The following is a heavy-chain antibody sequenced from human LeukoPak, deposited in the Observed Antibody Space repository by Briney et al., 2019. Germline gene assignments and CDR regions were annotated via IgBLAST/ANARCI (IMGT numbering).Heavy chain of an antibody. CDR3: ARDLDYRIDP. Sequence: PGGSLRLSCAASGFTFSTYWMSWVRQAPGKGLEWVAVIKQDGTEKYYVDSVKGRFTTSRDTSKNTLYLQMNNLRAEDTAVYYCARDLDYRIDPWGQGALVTVSS. V-gene: IGHV3-7*03. CDR1: GFTFSTYW. CDR2: IKQDGTEK. J-gene: IGHJ5*02. D-gene: IGHD4-11*01.